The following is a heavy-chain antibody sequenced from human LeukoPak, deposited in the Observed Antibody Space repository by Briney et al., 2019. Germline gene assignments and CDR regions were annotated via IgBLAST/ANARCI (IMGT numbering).Heavy chain of an antibody. V-gene: IGHV3-74*01. CDR3: AREDIPGRVTTILPD. D-gene: IGHD5-12*01. J-gene: IGHJ4*02. Sequence: GGSLRLSCAASGFTFSDYWMHWVRQAPGKGLVWVSRINSDGGSTSYADSVKGRFTISRDNAKNTLYLQMNSLRAEDTAVYYCAREDIPGRVTTILPDWGQGTLVTVSS. CDR2: INSDGGST. CDR1: GFTFSDYW.